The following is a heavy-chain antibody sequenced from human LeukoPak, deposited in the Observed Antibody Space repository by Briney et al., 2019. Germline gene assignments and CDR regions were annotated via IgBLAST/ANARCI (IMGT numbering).Heavy chain of an antibody. Sequence: PGGSLRLSCAASGFTFSSYWMSWVRQAPGKGLEWVANIKQDGSEKYYVDSVKGRFTISRGNAKNSLYLQMNSLRAEDTAVYYCARERWLQKRSAFFDYWGQGTLVTVSS. D-gene: IGHD5-24*01. CDR1: GFTFSSYW. CDR3: ARERWLQKRSAFFDY. CDR2: IKQDGSEK. J-gene: IGHJ4*02. V-gene: IGHV3-7*01.